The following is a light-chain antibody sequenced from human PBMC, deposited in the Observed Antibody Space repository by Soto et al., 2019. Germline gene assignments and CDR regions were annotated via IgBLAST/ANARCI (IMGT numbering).Light chain of an antibody. CDR3: KSYAGSNTYV. CDR2: EVV. CDR1: TSDVGGYIS. V-gene: IGLV2-8*01. Sequence: QSALTQPASVSGSPGQSVTISCTGTTSDVGGYISVSWYQHHPGKAPRLIIYEVVQRPSGVPDRFSGSKSGNTASLTVSGLQAADEADYFCKSYAGSNTYVFGSGTKLTVL. J-gene: IGLJ1*01.